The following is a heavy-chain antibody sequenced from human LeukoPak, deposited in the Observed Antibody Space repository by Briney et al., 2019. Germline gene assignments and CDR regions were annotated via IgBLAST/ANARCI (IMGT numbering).Heavy chain of an antibody. V-gene: IGHV3-7*01. D-gene: IGHD6-13*01. CDR3: AREPGYSSSWVDY. CDR1: GFTFSSYS. CDR2: IKQDGSEK. J-gene: IGHJ4*02. Sequence: GGSLRLSCAASGFTFSSYSMSWVRQAPGKGLEWVANIKQDGSEKYYVDSVKGRFTISRDNAKNSLYLQMSSLRAEDTAVYYCAREPGYSSSWVDYWGQGTLVTVSS.